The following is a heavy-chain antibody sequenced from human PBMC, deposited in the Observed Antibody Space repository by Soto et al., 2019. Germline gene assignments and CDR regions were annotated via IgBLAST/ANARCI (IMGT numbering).Heavy chain of an antibody. D-gene: IGHD1-26*01. CDR2: ISYDGSNT. CDR1: GFTFSSYG. J-gene: IGHJ4*02. V-gene: IGHV3-30*18. Sequence: QVQLVESGGGVVQPGRSLRLSCVASGFTFSSYGMHWVRQAPGKGLEWVAIISYDGSNTYYADSVKGRFTIPRDNSKNTMYLQMNSLRAEDPSVYYCSKEGGLSGSYYISSSYYFDYWGQGTLVTVSS. CDR3: SKEGGLSGSYYISSSYYFDY.